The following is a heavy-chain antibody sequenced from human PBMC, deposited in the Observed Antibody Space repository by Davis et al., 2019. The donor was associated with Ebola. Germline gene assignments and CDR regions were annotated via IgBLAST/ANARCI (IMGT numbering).Heavy chain of an antibody. CDR3: ARTGIVGATSANYYYYGMDV. D-gene: IGHD1-26*01. Sequence: PGGSLRLSCAASGFTFSSYSMNWVRQAPGKGLEWVSSISSSSSYIYYADSVKGRFTISRDNAKNSLYLQMNSLRAEDTAVYYCARTGIVGATSANYYYYGMDVWGQGTTVTVSS. CDR2: ISSSSSYI. V-gene: IGHV3-21*04. J-gene: IGHJ6*02. CDR1: GFTFSSYS.